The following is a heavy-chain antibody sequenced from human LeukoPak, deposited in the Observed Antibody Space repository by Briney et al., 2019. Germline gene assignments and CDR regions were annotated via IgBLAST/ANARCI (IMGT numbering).Heavy chain of an antibody. CDR3: ARDVHGDYGSGWFDP. CDR1: GGPFNNSA. CDR2: IMPLFGTA. D-gene: IGHD4-17*01. J-gene: IGHJ5*02. Sequence: GSSVKVSCKTSGGPFNNSAISWVRQAPGQGLEWLGGIMPLFGTAGYAQKFQGRVTITKDESTRTVYLELTSLTSDDTAVYYCARDVHGDYGSGWFDPWGQGTLVSVSS. V-gene: IGHV1-69*05.